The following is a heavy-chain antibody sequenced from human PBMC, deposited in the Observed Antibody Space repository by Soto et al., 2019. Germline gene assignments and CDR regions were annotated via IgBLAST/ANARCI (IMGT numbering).Heavy chain of an antibody. CDR1: GFTFSSYG. CDR2: IWYDGSNK. J-gene: IGHJ4*02. D-gene: IGHD4-17*01. Sequence: QVQLVESGGGMVQPGRSLRLSCAASGFTFSSYGMHWVRQAPGKGLEWVAVIWYDGSNKYYADSVKGRFTISRDNSKNTLYLQMNSLRAEDTAVYYCARGDYGDYVRHYFDYWGQGTLVTVSS. CDR3: ARGDYGDYVRHYFDY. V-gene: IGHV3-33*01.